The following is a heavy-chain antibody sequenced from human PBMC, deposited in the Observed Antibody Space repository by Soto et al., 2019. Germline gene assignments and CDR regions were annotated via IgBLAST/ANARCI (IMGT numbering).Heavy chain of an antibody. Sequence: PGGSLRLSCAASGFTFSSYAISWVRQAPGKGLEWVSAISVSGGSTYYADSVKGRSTISRDNSKNTLYLQMNSLRAEDTAVYYCAKDLPAPMDVWGQGTTVTVSS. V-gene: IGHV3-23*01. J-gene: IGHJ6*02. CDR2: ISVSGGST. CDR1: GFTFSSYA. CDR3: AKDLPAPMDV.